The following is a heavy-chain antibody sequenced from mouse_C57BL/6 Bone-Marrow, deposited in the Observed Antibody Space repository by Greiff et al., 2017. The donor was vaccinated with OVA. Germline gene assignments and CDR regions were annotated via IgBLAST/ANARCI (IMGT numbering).Heavy chain of an antibody. J-gene: IGHJ2*01. CDR2: IHPNSGST. CDR1: GYTFTSYW. D-gene: IGHD1-1*01. CDR3: ARGTTVVPFDD. Sequence: VQLQQPGAELVKPGASVKLSCKASGYTFTSYWMHWVTQRPGQGLEWIGMIHPNSGSTNYNEKFKSKARLTVDKSSSTAYMQLSSLTSEDSAVYYCARGTTVVPFDDWGQGTTLTVSS. V-gene: IGHV1-64*01.